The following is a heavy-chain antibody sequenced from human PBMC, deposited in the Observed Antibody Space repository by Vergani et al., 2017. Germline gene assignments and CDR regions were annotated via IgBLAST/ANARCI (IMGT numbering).Heavy chain of an antibody. CDR2: INHSGST. V-gene: IGHV4-34*01. CDR1: GGSFSGYY. Sequence: QVQLQQWGAGLLKPSETLSLTCAVYGGSFSGYYWSWIRQPPGKGLEWIGEINHSGSTNYNPSLKSRVTISVDTSKNQCSLKLSSVTAADTAVYYCARGRITFGGVIVKVFDYWGQGTLVTVSS. D-gene: IGHD3-16*02. J-gene: IGHJ4*02. CDR3: ARGRITFGGVIVKVFDY.